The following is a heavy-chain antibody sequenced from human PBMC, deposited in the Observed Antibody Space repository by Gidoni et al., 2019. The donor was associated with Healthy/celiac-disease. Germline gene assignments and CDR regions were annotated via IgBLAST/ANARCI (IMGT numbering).Heavy chain of an antibody. J-gene: IGHJ6*02. V-gene: IGHV4-30-4*01. CDR1: GGSISSGDYY. D-gene: IGHD1-26*01. Sequence: QVQLQESGPGLVKPSQTLSLTCTVSGGSISSGDYYWSWIRQPPGKGLEWIGYIYYSGSTYYNPSLKSRVTISVDTSKNQFSLKLSSVTAADTAVYYCARGGWRSYYDYYYYGMDVWGQGTTVTVSS. CDR2: IYYSGST. CDR3: ARGGWRSYYDYYYYGMDV.